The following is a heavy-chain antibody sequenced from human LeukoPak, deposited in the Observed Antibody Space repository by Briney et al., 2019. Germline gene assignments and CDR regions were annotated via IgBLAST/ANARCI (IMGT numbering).Heavy chain of an antibody. J-gene: IGHJ2*01. CDR1: GFPFSSYS. CDR3: ATLVYDILTGYSPWYFDL. V-gene: IGHV3-21*01. Sequence: PGGALRLSCAGSGFPFSSYSMNWVRQAPGKGLEWVSYITGSSRHMYYADSVKGRFTTSRDSAKNSLYLQMNSLSAEDTAVYYCATLVYDILTGYSPWYFDLWGRGTLVTVSS. D-gene: IGHD3-9*01. CDR2: ITGSSRHM.